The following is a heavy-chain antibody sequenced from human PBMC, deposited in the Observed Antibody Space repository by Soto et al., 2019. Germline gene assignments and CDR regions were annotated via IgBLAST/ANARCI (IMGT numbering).Heavy chain of an antibody. CDR2: IYSGGST. J-gene: IGHJ6*02. Sequence: PGGSVRLSCAPSWFTVSSNYMSWVRQAPGKGLEWVSVIYSGGSTYYADSVKGRFTISRDNSKNTLYLQMNSLRAEDTAVYYCARGNPSKYSSGWNYGMDVWGQGTTVTVSS. CDR1: WFTVSSNY. D-gene: IGHD6-19*01. CDR3: ARGNPSKYSSGWNYGMDV. V-gene: IGHV3-53*01.